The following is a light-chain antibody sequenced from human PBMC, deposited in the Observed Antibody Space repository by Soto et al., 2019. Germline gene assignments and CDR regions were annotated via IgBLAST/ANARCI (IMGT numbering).Light chain of an antibody. V-gene: IGKV1-27*01. CDR1: QGIIDY. J-gene: IGKJ1*01. CDR3: QKYNNAPQT. CDR2: AAS. Sequence: DIQMTQSPSSLSASVGDRVTITCRASQGIIDYLAWYQQKPGKVPKLLIYAASTLQSGVPSRFSGSGSGTDFTLTISSLQPEDVATYYCQKYNNAPQTFGPGTRVEIK.